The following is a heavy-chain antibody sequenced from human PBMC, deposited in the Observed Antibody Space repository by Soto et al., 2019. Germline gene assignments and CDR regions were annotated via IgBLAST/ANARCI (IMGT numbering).Heavy chain of an antibody. CDR3: AREVISPATSDAFDI. J-gene: IGHJ3*02. CDR2: IYYSGNT. CDR1: GGSITTGGYY. Sequence: PSETLSLTCSVSGGSITTGGYYWSWIRQHPGKGLEWIGYIYYSGNTYYNPSLKSRVTISLDTSKNQFSLKLSSVTAADTAVYYCAREVISPATSDAFDIWGQGTMVTVSS. D-gene: IGHD1-26*01. V-gene: IGHV4-31*03.